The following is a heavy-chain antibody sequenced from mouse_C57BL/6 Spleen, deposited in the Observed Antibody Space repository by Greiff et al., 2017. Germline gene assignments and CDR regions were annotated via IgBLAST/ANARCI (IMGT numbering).Heavy chain of an antibody. CDR1: GYSFTDYN. J-gene: IGHJ4*01. CDR2: INPNYGTT. V-gene: IGHV1-39*01. CDR3: ARTPLNYGYDEGYAMDY. Sequence: VQLQQSGPELVKPGASVKISCKASGYSFTDYNMNWVKQSNGTSLEWIGVINPNYGTTSYNQKFKGKATLTVDQSSSTAYMQLNSLTSEDSAVYYCARTPLNYGYDEGYAMDYWGQGTSVTVSS. D-gene: IGHD2-2*01.